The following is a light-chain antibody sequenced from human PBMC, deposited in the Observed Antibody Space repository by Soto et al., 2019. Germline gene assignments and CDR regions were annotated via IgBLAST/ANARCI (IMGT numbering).Light chain of an antibody. V-gene: IGKV2-30*01. J-gene: IGKJ1*01. Sequence: DVVMTQSPLSLPVTLGQPASISCRSRQSLVYSDGNTYLNWFQQRPGQSPRRLIYKVSNRDSGVPDRFSGSGSGTDFTLKISRVEAEDVGVYYCMQGTDVGVTFGQGTKVDI. CDR2: KVS. CDR1: QSLVYSDGNTY. CDR3: MQGTDVGVT.